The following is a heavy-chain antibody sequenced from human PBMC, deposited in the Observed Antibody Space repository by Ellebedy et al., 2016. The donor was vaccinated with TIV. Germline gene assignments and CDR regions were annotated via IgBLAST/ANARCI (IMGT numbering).Heavy chain of an antibody. CDR1: AFSFNNYW. V-gene: IGHV3-7*03. Sequence: PGGSLRLSCAASAFSFNNYWMNWARQAPGKGLEWVANIKQDGSEQYYVDSVKGRFTITRENGKNSLYLQMNSLRGEDTAMYYCVRGAGWVTDYWGQGTLVTVSS. D-gene: IGHD4-23*01. CDR3: VRGAGWVTDY. J-gene: IGHJ4*02. CDR2: IKQDGSEQ.